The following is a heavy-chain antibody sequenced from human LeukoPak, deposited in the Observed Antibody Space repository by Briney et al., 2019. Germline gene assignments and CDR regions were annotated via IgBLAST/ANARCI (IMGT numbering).Heavy chain of an antibody. Sequence: SETLSLTCTVSGGSISSSSYYWGWIRQPPGKGLEWIGSIYYSGSTYYNPSLKSQVTISVDTSKNQFSLKLSSVTAADTAVYYCARNRRYSSGWYTWFDPWGQGTLVTVSS. D-gene: IGHD6-19*01. V-gene: IGHV4-39*01. CDR2: IYYSGST. CDR3: ARNRRYSSGWYTWFDP. CDR1: GGSISSSSYY. J-gene: IGHJ5*02.